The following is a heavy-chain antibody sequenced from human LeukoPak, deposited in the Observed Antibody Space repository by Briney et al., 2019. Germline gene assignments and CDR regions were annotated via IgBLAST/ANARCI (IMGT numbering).Heavy chain of an antibody. V-gene: IGHV3-49*03. J-gene: IGHJ6*03. CDR3: TRDINWNYVYYYMDV. CDR1: GFTFGDYA. D-gene: IGHD1-7*01. CDR2: IRSKAYGGTT. Sequence: GGSLRLSCTASGFTFGDYAMSWFPQAPGKGLEWVGFIRSKAYGGTTEYAASVKGRFTISRDDSKSIAYLQMNSLKTEDTAVYYCTRDINWNYVYYYMDVWGKGTTVTVSS.